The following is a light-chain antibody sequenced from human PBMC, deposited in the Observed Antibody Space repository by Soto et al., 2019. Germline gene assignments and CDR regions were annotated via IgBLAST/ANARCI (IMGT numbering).Light chain of an antibody. Sequence: QSALTQPASVSGSPGQSITISCTGTSSDVGAYNYVSWYQQHPVKAPKLIIYEVNNRPSGVSNRFSGSKSGNMASLTISGLQAEDEADYYCSSHTRSSTYVFGTGTKLTVL. V-gene: IGLV2-14*01. CDR2: EVN. CDR1: SSDVGAYNY. J-gene: IGLJ1*01. CDR3: SSHTRSSTYV.